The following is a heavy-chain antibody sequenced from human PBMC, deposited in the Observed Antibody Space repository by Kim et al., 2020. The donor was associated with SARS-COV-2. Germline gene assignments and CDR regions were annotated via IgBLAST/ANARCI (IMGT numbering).Heavy chain of an antibody. Sequence: SETLSLTCTVSGGSVSSGSYYWSWIRQPPGKGLEWIGYIYYSGSTNYNPSLKSRVTISVDTSKNQFSLKLSSVTAADTAVYYCARDCLVGSGGDCQYDAFDIWGQGTMVTVSS. CDR3: ARDCLVGSGGDCQYDAFDI. V-gene: IGHV4-61*01. CDR1: GGSVSSGSYY. J-gene: IGHJ3*02. D-gene: IGHD2-21*02. CDR2: IYYSGST.